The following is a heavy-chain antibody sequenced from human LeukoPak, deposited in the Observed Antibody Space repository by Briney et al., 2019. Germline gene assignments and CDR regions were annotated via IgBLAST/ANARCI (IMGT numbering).Heavy chain of an antibody. CDR1: GYTFTSYY. J-gene: IGHJ5*02. CDR2: INPNSGGT. CDR3: ARRIQLRNNWFDP. Sequence: ASVKVSCKASGYTFTSYYMHWVRQAPGQGLEWMGWINPNSGGTNYAQKFQGRVTITADESTSTAYMELSSLRSEDTAVYYCARRIQLRNNWFDPWGQGTLVTVSS. V-gene: IGHV1-2*02. D-gene: IGHD5-18*01.